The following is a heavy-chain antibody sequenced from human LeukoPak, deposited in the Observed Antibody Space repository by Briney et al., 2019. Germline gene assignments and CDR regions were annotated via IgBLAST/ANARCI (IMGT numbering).Heavy chain of an antibody. CDR3: AREMLAAVAAQS. CDR2: ISYDGSNE. Sequence: PGGSLRLSSAASGFTFSSYVMHWVRQAPGKGLEWVAIISYDGSNEYYADSVKGRFTISRDNAKNSLYLQMNSLRAEDTAVYYCAREMLAAVAAQSWGQGTLVTVSS. CDR1: GFTFSSYV. V-gene: IGHV3-30*04. J-gene: IGHJ5*02. D-gene: IGHD6-19*01.